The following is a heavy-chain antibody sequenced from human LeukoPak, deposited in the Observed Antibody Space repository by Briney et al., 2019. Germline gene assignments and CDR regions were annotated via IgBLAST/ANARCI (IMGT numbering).Heavy chain of an antibody. CDR1: GGSISSSSYY. CDR3: ARGNIRYFDWLFDY. J-gene: IGHJ4*02. V-gene: IGHV4-39*01. D-gene: IGHD3-9*01. Sequence: SETLSLTCTVSGGSISSSSYYWGWIRQPQGKGLEWIGSIYYSGSTYYNPSLKSRVTISVGTSKNQFSLKLSSVTAADTAVYYCARGNIRYFDWLFDYWGQGTLVTVSS. CDR2: IYYSGST.